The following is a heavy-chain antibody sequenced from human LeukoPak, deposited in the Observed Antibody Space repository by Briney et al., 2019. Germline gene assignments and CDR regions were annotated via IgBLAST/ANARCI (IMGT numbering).Heavy chain of an antibody. V-gene: IGHV3-64*01. Sequence: GGSLRLSCAASGFTFSSYTMYWVRQAPGKGLEYVSTISGDGGSTSYANSVRGRFTISRDNSKNTLYLQLGCLRAEDMAVYYCARDRCSGGSCYWRVFDNWGQGTLVTVSS. CDR2: ISGDGGST. J-gene: IGHJ4*02. CDR1: GFTFSSYT. CDR3: ARDRCSGGSCYWRVFDN. D-gene: IGHD2-15*01.